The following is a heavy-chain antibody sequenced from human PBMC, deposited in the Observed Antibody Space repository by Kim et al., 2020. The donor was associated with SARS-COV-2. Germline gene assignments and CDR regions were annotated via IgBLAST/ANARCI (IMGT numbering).Heavy chain of an antibody. CDR2: INHNSAYT. J-gene: IGHJ4*02. D-gene: IGHD4-4*01. V-gene: IGHV3-21*01. CDR3: ARDRDYNVDY. Sequence: GGSLRLSCAASGFTFSSYPMNWVRQAPGKGLECVSSINHNSAYTHYADSVKGRFTISRDNAENSLYLQMNSLRAEDTGVYYCARDRDYNVDYWGQGILVIVSS. CDR1: GFTFSSYP.